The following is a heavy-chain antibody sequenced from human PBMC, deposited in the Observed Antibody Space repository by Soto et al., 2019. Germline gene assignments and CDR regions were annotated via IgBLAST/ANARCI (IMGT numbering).Heavy chain of an antibody. Sequence: SVKVSCKASGGTFSSYAISWVRQAPGQGLEWMGGIIPIFGTANYAQKFQGRVTITADESTSTAHMELSSLRSEDTAVYYCARELGRAAAGTYYYYYGMDVWGQGTTVTVSS. CDR3: ARELGRAAAGTYYYYYGMDV. CDR1: GGTFSSYA. V-gene: IGHV1-69*13. D-gene: IGHD6-13*01. CDR2: IIPIFGTA. J-gene: IGHJ6*02.